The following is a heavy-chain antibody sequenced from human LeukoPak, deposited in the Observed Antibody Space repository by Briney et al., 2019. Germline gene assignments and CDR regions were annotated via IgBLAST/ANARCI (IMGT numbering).Heavy chain of an antibody. V-gene: IGHV3-33*01. D-gene: IGHD3-22*01. CDR3: ARDGYYYDSSGYYPSYYYYGMDV. J-gene: IGHJ6*02. Sequence: PGGSLRLSCAASGFTFSSYGMHWVRQAPGKGLEWVAVIWYDGSNKYYADSVKGRFTISRDNSKNTLYLQMNSLRAEDTAVYYCARDGYYYDSSGYYPSYYYYGMDVWGQGTTVTVSS. CDR1: GFTFSSYG. CDR2: IWYDGSNK.